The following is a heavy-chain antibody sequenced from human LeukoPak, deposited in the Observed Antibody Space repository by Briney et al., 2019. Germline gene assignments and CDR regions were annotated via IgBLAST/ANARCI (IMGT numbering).Heavy chain of an antibody. CDR3: ARDPESSAFDL. CDR1: GFTFSTYW. J-gene: IGHJ4*02. Sequence: GGSLRLSCVASGFTFSTYWMSWVRQTPEKGLEFVANIKQDGSVKNYMDSLKGRSTISRDNARQSLYLEINSLRADDTAVYYCARDPESSAFDLWGQGALVTVSS. CDR2: IKQDGSVK. V-gene: IGHV3-7*01.